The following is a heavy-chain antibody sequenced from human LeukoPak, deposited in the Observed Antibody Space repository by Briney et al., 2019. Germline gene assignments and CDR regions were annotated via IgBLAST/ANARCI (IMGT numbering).Heavy chain of an antibody. CDR1: GGTFSSYA. D-gene: IGHD5-18*01. CDR2: IIPIFGTA. J-gene: IGHJ4*02. Sequence: SVKVSCKASGGTFSSYAISWVRQAPGQGLEWMGRIIPIFGTANYAQKFQGRVTITTDESTSTAYMELSSLRSEDTAVYYCASQDTWTQLWTFDHWGQGTLVTVSS. V-gene: IGHV1-69*05. CDR3: ASQDTWTQLWTFDH.